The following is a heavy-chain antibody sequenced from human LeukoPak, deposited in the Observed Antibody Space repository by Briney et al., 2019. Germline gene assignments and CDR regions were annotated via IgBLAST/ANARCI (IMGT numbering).Heavy chain of an antibody. D-gene: IGHD3-3*01. CDR3: ARGPYYDFWSGFDY. CDR1: GGSISSYY. CDR2: IYYSGST. Sequence: RSSETLSLTCTVSGGSISSYYWSWIRQPPGKGLEWIGYIYYSGSTNYNPSLKSRVTMSVDTSKNQFSLKLSSVTAADTAVYYCARGPYYDFWSGFDYWGQGTLVTVSS. J-gene: IGHJ4*02. V-gene: IGHV4-59*12.